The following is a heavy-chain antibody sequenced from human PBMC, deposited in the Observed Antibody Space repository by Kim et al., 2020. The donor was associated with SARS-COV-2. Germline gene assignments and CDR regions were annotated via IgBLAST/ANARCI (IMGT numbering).Heavy chain of an antibody. D-gene: IGHD4-17*01. V-gene: IGHV3-33*01. J-gene: IGHJ4*02. CDR1: GFTFSSYG. Sequence: GGSLRRSCAASGFTFSSYGMHWVRQAPGKGLEWGAVIWYDGSNKYYADSVKGRFTISRDNSKNTLYLQMNSLRAEDTAVYYCARDLAIHDYGDTGPDYWGQGTLVTVSS. CDR2: IWYDGSNK. CDR3: ARDLAIHDYGDTGPDY.